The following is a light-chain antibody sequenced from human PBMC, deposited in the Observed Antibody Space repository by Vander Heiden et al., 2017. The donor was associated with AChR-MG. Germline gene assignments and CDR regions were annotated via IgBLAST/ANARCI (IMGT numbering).Light chain of an antibody. V-gene: IGLV3-1*01. CDR1: KLGDKY. CDR2: QDT. CDR3: QAWDSSVV. J-gene: IGLJ2*01. Sequence: SYELTQPPSVSVSPGQTASITCSGTKLGDKYVYWYQQRPGQPPVLVIYQDTMRPSGIPERFSGSNSGTTATLTISGTQTMDESDYYCQAWDSSVVFGGGTKLTVL.